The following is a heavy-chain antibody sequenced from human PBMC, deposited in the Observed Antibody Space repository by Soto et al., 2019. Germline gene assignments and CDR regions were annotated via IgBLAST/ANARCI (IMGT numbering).Heavy chain of an antibody. CDR3: ASYCSGGGCYSHDAFDI. CDR1: GFTFSLYW. V-gene: IGHV3-7*01. CDR2: IKQDGSEK. J-gene: IGHJ3*02. Sequence: EVQLVESGGGLVQPGGSLRLSCAASGFTFSLYWMSWVRQAPGKGLEWVANIKQDGSEKYYVDSVKGRFTISRDNAKNSLYLQMNSLRAEDTAVYYCASYCSGGGCYSHDAFDIWGQGTVVTVSS. D-gene: IGHD2-15*01.